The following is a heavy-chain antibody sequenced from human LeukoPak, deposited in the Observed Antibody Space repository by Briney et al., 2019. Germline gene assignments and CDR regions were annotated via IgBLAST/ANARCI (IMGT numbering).Heavy chain of an antibody. CDR1: GGSISSYY. D-gene: IGHD2-2*01. J-gene: IGHJ6*03. CDR2: IYTSGST. V-gene: IGHV4-4*07. Sequence: SETLSLTCTVSGGSISSYYWSWIRQPAGKGLEWIGRIYTSGSTNYNPSLKSRVIMSVDTSKNQFSLKLSSVTAADTAVYYCASVRGESVVPAARYYYYYYMDVWGKGTTVTVSS. CDR3: ASVRGESVVPAARYYYYYYMDV.